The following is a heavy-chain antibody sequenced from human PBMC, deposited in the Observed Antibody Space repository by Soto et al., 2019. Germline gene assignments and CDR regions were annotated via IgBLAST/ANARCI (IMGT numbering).Heavy chain of an antibody. Sequence: GESLNISCKGSGYTFTSYWIGWVRQMPGKGLEWMGIIFPGDSDTRYSPSFQGQVTISADKSITTAYLQWSSLKASDTAMYYCARQATYSSSWPDCGQRTLVTVSS. CDR3: ARQATYSSSWPD. D-gene: IGHD6-13*01. CDR2: IFPGDSDT. J-gene: IGHJ4*02. CDR1: GYTFTSYW. V-gene: IGHV5-51*01.